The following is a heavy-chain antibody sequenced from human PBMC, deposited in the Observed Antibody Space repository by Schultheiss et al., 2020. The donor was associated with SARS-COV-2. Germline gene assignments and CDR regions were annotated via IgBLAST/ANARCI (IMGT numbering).Heavy chain of an antibody. CDR2: IDYSGRI. CDR3: ARDVRDSYGSGIDP. D-gene: IGHD5-18*01. J-gene: IGHJ5*02. CDR1: GGSIRSGESY. V-gene: IGHV4-30-4*02. Sequence: SETLSLTCTVSGGSIRSGESYWSWIRQSPGKGLEWIGYIDYSGRIFYNPSLKSRLTISVDTSKNQFSLKLSSVTAADTAVYYCARDVRDSYGSGIDPWGQGTLVTVSS.